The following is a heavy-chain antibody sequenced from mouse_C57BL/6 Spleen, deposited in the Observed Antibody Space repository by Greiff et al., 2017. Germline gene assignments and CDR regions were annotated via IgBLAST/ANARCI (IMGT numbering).Heavy chain of an antibody. Sequence: QVQLQQPGAELVKPGASVKLSCKASGYTFTSYWMQWVKQRPGQGLEWIGEIDPSDSYTNYNQKFKGKATLTVDTSSSTAYMQLSSLTSEDSAVYYCARMRYGSSYMYFDVWGTGTTVTVSS. D-gene: IGHD1-1*01. CDR1: GYTFTSYW. CDR2: IDPSDSYT. V-gene: IGHV1-50*01. CDR3: ARMRYGSSYMYFDV. J-gene: IGHJ1*03.